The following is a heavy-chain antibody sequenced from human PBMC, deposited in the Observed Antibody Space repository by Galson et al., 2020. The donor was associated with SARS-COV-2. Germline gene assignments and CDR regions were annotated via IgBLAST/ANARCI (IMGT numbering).Heavy chain of an antibody. CDR1: GFTFDDDG. Sequence: GESLKISCAATGFTFDDDGIHWVRKAPGKGLEWVSLISGDGGSTYYADSVKGRFTISRDNSKNSLYLQMNSLRTEDTALYYCAKDMASQQLGEYCYYYAMDVWGQGTTVTVSS. D-gene: IGHD6-13*01. V-gene: IGHV3-43*02. CDR2: ISGDGGST. J-gene: IGHJ6*02. CDR3: AKDMASQQLGEYCYYYAMDV.